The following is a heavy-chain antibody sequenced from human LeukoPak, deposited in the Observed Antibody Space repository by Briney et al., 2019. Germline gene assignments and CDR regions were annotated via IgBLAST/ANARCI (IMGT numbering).Heavy chain of an antibody. D-gene: IGHD5-18*01. V-gene: IGHV1-2*02. J-gene: IGHJ4*02. Sequence: GASVKVSCKASGYTLTDYHMIWVRQAPGQGLEWMAWMKPSSGGINYAQEFQGRVTVTRDTSISTAYMELSSLRSDDTAIYYCARDPVNGYSHYDYWGQGTLVTVSS. CDR2: MKPSSGGI. CDR1: GYTLTDYH. CDR3: ARDPVNGYSHYDY.